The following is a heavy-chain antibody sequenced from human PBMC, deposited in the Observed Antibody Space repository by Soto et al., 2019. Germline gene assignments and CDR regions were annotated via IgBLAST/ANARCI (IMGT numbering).Heavy chain of an antibody. D-gene: IGHD3-9*01. CDR3: VSSQGTGYNRWFDP. V-gene: IGHV3-23*01. CDR1: GFTFNNYA. J-gene: IGHJ5*02. Sequence: EVQLLESGGGLVQPGGSLRLSCAASGFTFNNYAMNWVRQAPGKGLEWVSGISGSGGSTYYTDSVKGRFTISRDNSKNTVYLQMNSLRADDTAVYYCVSSQGTGYNRWFDPWGQGTLVTVSS. CDR2: ISGSGGST.